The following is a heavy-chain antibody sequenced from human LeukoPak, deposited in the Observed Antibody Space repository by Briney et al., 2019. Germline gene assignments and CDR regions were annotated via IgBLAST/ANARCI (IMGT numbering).Heavy chain of an antibody. CDR2: ITGGGGST. CDR3: ASESYGDYSAS. V-gene: IGHV3-23*01. CDR1: GFTFGNYA. Sequence: AGGSLRLSCAASGFTFGNYAMSWVRQAPGKGLEWVSGITGGGGSTYYADSVRGRFTVSRDNAKNTLYLQMNSLRAEDTAVYYCASESYGDYSASWGQGTLVTVSS. J-gene: IGHJ4*02. D-gene: IGHD4-17*01.